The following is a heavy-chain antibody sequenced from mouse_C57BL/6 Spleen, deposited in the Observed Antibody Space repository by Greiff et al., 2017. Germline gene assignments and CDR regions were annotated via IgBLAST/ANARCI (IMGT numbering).Heavy chain of an antibody. CDR3: ARGGYDHVLIDY. CDR1: GYTFPSYW. CDR2: IDPSDSYT. J-gene: IGHJ2*01. V-gene: IGHV1-69*01. Sequence: QVQLQQPGAELVMPGASVKLSCKASGYTFPSYWMHWVKQRPGQGLEWIGEIDPSDSYTNYNQKFKGKSTLTVDKSSSPAYMQLSSLTSEDSAVYYCARGGYDHVLIDYWGQGTTLTVSS. D-gene: IGHD2-3*01.